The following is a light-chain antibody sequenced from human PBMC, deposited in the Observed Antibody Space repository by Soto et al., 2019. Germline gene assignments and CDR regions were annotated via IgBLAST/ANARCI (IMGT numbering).Light chain of an antibody. CDR1: QGISNY. CDR2: AAS. J-gene: IGKJ3*01. Sequence: DIHMTQSPSSLSASVGDRVTITCRASQGISNYLAWYQQKPGQVPKLLIYAASTLQSGVPSRFSGSGSGTEFTLTISSLQSEDFAVYYCQQYNDWPSHITFGPGTKVDIK. V-gene: IGKV1-27*01. CDR3: QQYNDWPSHIT.